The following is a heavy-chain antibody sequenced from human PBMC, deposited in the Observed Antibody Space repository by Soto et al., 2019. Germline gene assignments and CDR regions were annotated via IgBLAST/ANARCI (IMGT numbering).Heavy chain of an antibody. V-gene: IGHV1-69*02. D-gene: IGHD6-6*01. CDR1: GGTFSSYT. CDR2: IIPILGIA. J-gene: IGHJ6*03. CDR3: ARGFNIAARPSTDYYMDV. Sequence: SVKFSCKASGGTFSSYTISWVRQAPGQGLEWMGRIIPILGIANYAQKFQGRVTITADKSTSTAYMELSSLRSEDTAVYYCARGFNIAARPSTDYYMDVWGKGTTVSV.